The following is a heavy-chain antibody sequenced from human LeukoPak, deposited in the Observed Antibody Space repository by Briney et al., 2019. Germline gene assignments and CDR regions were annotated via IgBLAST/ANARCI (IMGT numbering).Heavy chain of an antibody. V-gene: IGHV4-31*03. Sequence: PSQTLSLTCTVSGGSISSGGSYWSWIRQHPGKGLEWIGYIYYSGSTYYNPSLKSRVTISVDTSKNQFSLKLSSVTAADTAVYYCARSIGSWGFDPWGQGTLVTVSS. J-gene: IGHJ5*02. CDR1: GGSISSGGSY. CDR2: IYYSGST. CDR3: ARSIGSWGFDP. D-gene: IGHD2-15*01.